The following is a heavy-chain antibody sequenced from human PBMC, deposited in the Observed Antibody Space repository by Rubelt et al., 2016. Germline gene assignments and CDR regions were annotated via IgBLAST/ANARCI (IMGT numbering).Heavy chain of an antibody. J-gene: IGHJ4*02. CDR1: GGSISSSSYY. CDR3: ARAARLKYYFDY. D-gene: IGHD6-6*01. CDR2: IYYSGST. V-gene: IGHV4-39*01. Sequence: QLQLQESGPGLVKPSETLSLTCTVSGGSISSSSYYWGWIRQPPGKGLEWIGSIYYSGSTYYNPSLKSRVTISVDTSKNQFSLKLSSVTAADTAVYYCARAARLKYYFDYWGQGTLVTVSS.